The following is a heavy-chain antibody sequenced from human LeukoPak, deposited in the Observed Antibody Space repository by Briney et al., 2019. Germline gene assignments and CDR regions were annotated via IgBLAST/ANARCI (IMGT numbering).Heavy chain of an antibody. CDR2: INLNSGGT. CDR1: GYTFTAYS. J-gene: IGHJ4*02. V-gene: IGHV1-2*02. Sequence: ASVPVSRKASGYTFTAYSLHWVRQPPGQGLEWMGWINLNSGGTNYAQKFQGRVTMTRATSISTAYVEQTRLRSDDTAVYYCARDPRIDYSSSRYYFDSWGRDTVDTVSS. CDR3: ARDPRIDYSSSRYYFDS. D-gene: IGHD6-13*01.